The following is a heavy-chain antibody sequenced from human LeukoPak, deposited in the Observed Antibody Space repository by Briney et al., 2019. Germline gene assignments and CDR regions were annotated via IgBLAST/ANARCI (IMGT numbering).Heavy chain of an antibody. CDR1: GYVFASYG. D-gene: IGHD5-24*01. V-gene: IGHV1-18*01. Sequence: ASVKVSCKAPGYVFASYGITWMRQAPGQGPEWMGWSSAYNGDTNYAQKFQDRLTMTTDTSTATAYMELRSLTSDDTAVYYCARDHGLRDGYIPGFDYWGQGTLVTVSS. CDR2: SSAYNGDT. J-gene: IGHJ4*02. CDR3: ARDHGLRDGYIPGFDY.